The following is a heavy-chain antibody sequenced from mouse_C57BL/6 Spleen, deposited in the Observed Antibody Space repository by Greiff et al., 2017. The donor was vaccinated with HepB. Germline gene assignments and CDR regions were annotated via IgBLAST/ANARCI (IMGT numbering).Heavy chain of an antibody. CDR1: GFTFSDYG. CDR2: ISSGSSTI. D-gene: IGHD2-3*01. Sequence: EVKVEEAGGGLVKPGGSLKLSWAASGFTFSDYGMHWVRQAPEKGLEWVAYISSGSSTIYYADTVKGRFTSSRDNAKNTLFLQMTSLRSEDTAMYYCARKRDDGYYVNYFDYWGQGTTLTVSS. J-gene: IGHJ2*01. CDR3: ARKRDDGYYVNYFDY. V-gene: IGHV5-17*01.